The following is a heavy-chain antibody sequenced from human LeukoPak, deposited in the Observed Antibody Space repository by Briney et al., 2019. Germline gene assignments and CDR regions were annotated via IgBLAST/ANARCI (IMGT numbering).Heavy chain of an antibody. CDR1: GGSIGSSSYY. J-gene: IGHJ4*02. CDR2: IYYSGST. D-gene: IGHD5-18*01. Sequence: SETLSLTCTVSGGSIGSSSYYWGWIRQPPGKGLEWIGSIYYSGSTYYNPSLKSRVTISVDTSKNQFSLKLSSVTAADTAVYYCARHHVDTAMVSFDYWGQGTLVTVSS. CDR3: ARHHVDTAMVSFDY. V-gene: IGHV4-39*01.